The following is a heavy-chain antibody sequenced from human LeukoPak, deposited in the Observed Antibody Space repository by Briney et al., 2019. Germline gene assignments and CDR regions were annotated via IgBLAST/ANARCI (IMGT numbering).Heavy chain of an antibody. V-gene: IGHV3-64*01. CDR2: ISSNGGST. CDR1: GFTFSSYA. J-gene: IGHJ4*02. Sequence: GGSLRLSCAASGFTFSSYAMHWGRQAPGKGLEYVSAISSNGGSTYYANSVKGRFTISRDNSKNTLYLQMGSLRAEDMAVYYCARESSGYPSSFDYWGQGTLVTVSS. CDR3: ARESSGYPSSFDY. D-gene: IGHD3-22*01.